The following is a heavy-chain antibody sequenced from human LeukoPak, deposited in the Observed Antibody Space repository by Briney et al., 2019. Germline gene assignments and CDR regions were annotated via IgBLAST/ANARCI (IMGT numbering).Heavy chain of an antibody. CDR1: RFTFSSNT. CDR2: ISSTSSSI. CDR3: ARAGTTSLYYYYYYMDV. D-gene: IGHD4-17*01. V-gene: IGHV3-48*04. Sequence: PGGSLRLSCAASRFTFSSNTMNWVRQAPGRGLEWVSSISSTSSSIYYADSVKGRFTISRDNAKNSLYLQMNSLRAEDTAVYYCARAGTTSLYYYYYYMDVWGKGTTVTVSS. J-gene: IGHJ6*03.